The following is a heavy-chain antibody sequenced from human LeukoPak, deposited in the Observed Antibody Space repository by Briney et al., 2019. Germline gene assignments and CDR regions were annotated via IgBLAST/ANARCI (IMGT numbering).Heavy chain of an antibody. CDR1: GGSISSSTYY. CDR3: VRQCSSTSCYSY. Sequence: SETLSLTCTVSGGSISSSTYYWGWIHQPPGKGLEWIGNIYYGGSTFYNPSLKSRVTISLDTSKNQFSLKLSSVTAADTAVYFCVRQCSSTSCYSYWGQGTLVTVSS. CDR2: IYYGGST. J-gene: IGHJ4*02. V-gene: IGHV4-39*01. D-gene: IGHD2-2*01.